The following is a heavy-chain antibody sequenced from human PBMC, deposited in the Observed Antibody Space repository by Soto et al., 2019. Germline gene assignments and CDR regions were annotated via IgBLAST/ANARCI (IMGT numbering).Heavy chain of an antibody. CDR1: GYTFTTYA. V-gene: IGHV1-3*01. D-gene: IGHD2-2*01. CDR2: INAGNGNT. J-gene: IGHJ5*02. CDR3: ARDRYCISTSCYGWFDP. Sequence: ASVKVACKASGYTFTTYAMHWVRQAPGQRLEWMGWINAGNGNTKYSQKFQGRVTITRDTSASTAYVELSSLRSEDTAVYYCARDRYCISTSCYGWFDPWGQGTLVTVSS.